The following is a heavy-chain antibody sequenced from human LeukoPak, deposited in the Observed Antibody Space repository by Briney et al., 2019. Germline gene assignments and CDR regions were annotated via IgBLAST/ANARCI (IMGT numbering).Heavy chain of an antibody. Sequence: PGGSLRLSCSASGFTFSSCSMHWVRQAPGKGLEYVSVVSNNGSNTYYADSVKGRFTISRDTSKNTLYLQMNSLRAEDTAVYYCARDRTAYYYGMDVWGQGTTVTVSS. J-gene: IGHJ6*02. CDR2: VSNNGSNT. V-gene: IGHV3-64*04. CDR1: GFTFSSCS. D-gene: IGHD1-1*01. CDR3: ARDRTAYYYGMDV.